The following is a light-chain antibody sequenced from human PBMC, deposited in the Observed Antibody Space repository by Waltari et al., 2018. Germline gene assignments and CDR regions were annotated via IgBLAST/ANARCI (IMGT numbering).Light chain of an antibody. CDR2: KAS. CDR1: QSIINW. V-gene: IGKV1-5*03. Sequence: DIQMTQSPSTLSVSVGDRVTITCRANQSIINWLAWYQQKPGKAPKVLIYKASNLQSRAPSRFSGRGSGKEFTLTSSSLQPDDFGTYYCQQYNSFPTFGQGTKVEIK. CDR3: QQYNSFPT. J-gene: IGKJ1*01.